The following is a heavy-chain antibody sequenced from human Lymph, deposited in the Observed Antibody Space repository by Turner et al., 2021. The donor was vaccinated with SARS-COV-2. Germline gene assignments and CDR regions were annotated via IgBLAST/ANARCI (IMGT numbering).Heavy chain of an antibody. CDR2: ISNDGSNK. J-gene: IGHJ4*02. CDR1: GFTFSSYG. D-gene: IGHD5-12*01. CDR3: AKARDGYNFFTIDY. Sequence: QVQLVESGGGVVQPGRSLRLSCAASGFTFSSYGMHWVRQAPGKGLEWVAVISNDGSNKYYADSVKGRFTISRDNSNNTLYLQMNSLRAEDTAVYYCAKARDGYNFFTIDYWGQGTLVTVSS. V-gene: IGHV3-30*18.